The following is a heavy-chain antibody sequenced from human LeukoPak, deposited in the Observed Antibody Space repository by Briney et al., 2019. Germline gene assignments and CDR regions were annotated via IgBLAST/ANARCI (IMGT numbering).Heavy chain of an antibody. CDR2: ISAYNGNT. J-gene: IGHJ5*02. Sequence: ASVKVSCKASGYTFTSYGISWVRQAPGQGLGWMGWISAYNGNTNYAQKLQGRVTMTTDTSTSTAYMELRSLRSDDTAVYYCARDRRYCSGGSCYRDTNWFDPWGQGTLVTVSS. V-gene: IGHV1-18*01. CDR1: GYTFTSYG. CDR3: ARDRRYCSGGSCYRDTNWFDP. D-gene: IGHD2-15*01.